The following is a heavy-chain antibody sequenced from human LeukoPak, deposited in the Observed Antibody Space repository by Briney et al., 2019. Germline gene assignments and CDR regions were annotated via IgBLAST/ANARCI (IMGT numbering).Heavy chain of an antibody. CDR1: GFTFSYYG. D-gene: IGHD6-13*01. V-gene: IGHV3-30*02. Sequence: PGGSLRLSCAASGFTFSYYGLHWGRQAPGKGLVWVTFIGYDGTDKYYADSVKGRFTISRDNSKNTLSLHMNSLRAEDTAVYYCARDLTYNSWYYFDSWGQGTLVTVSS. CDR3: ARDLTYNSWYYFDS. CDR2: IGYDGTDK. J-gene: IGHJ4*02.